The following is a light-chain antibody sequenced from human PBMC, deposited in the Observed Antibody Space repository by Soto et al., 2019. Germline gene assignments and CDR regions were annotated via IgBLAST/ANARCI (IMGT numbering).Light chain of an antibody. CDR2: GAS. CDR3: QQYGSPLT. V-gene: IGKV3-20*01. Sequence: EIVLTQSPDTLSVSPGERATLSCRASQSISRTLAWYQQKPGQTPRLLIYGASNRATGIPDRFSGSGSGTDFTLTISRLEPEDFAVYYCQQYGSPLTFGGGTKVDIK. J-gene: IGKJ4*01. CDR1: QSISRT.